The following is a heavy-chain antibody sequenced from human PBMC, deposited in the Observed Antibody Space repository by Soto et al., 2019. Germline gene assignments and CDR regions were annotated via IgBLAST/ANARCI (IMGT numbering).Heavy chain of an antibody. D-gene: IGHD1-26*01. CDR2: TYYRSKWST. CDR3: ARALAGSYDC. Sequence: SQTLSLTCAISGDSVSSKSAAWNWIRQSPSRGLEWLGRTYYRSKWSTDYAVSVKGRITVNPDTSKNQFSLQLNSVTPEDTAVYSCARALAGSYDCWGQGTLVTVSS. V-gene: IGHV6-1*01. CDR1: GDSVSSKSAA. J-gene: IGHJ4*02.